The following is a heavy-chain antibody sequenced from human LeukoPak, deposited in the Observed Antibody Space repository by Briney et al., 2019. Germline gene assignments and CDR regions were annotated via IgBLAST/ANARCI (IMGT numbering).Heavy chain of an antibody. J-gene: IGHJ3*02. Sequence: SETLSLTCTVSGGSISSGGYYWSWLRQHPGQGLEWIGYISYSGNTYYNPSLKSRVSISVDTSNDQFSLKLSSVTAADTAVYYCAREKGSSSSGSAFDIWGQGTMVTVSS. CDR2: ISYSGNT. CDR1: GGSISSGGYY. CDR3: AREKGSSSSGSAFDI. V-gene: IGHV4-31*03. D-gene: IGHD6-6*01.